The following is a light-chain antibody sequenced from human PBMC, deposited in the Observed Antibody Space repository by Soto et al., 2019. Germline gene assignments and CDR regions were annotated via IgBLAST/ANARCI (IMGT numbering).Light chain of an antibody. CDR3: QQYGSSPT. Sequence: EMVLTQSAGTLSLSPGERATLSCTASQSVSSSYLAWYQQKPGQAPRLLIYGASSRATGIPDRFSGSGSGTDFTLTISRLEPEGFAVYYCQQYGSSPTFGGGTKVDIK. CDR2: GAS. V-gene: IGKV3-20*01. CDR1: QSVSSSY. J-gene: IGKJ4*01.